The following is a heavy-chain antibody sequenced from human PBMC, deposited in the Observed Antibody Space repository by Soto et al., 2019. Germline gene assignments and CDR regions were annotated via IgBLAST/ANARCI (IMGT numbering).Heavy chain of an antibody. CDR3: AKDSYYTSSPYYFDC. D-gene: IGHD3-3*01. V-gene: IGHV3-23*01. CDR1: GFTFSSYA. CDR2: IGGDGVTT. Sequence: EVQLLESGGGLVQPGGSLRLSCAASGFTFSSYAMSWVRQAPGKGLEWVSTIGGDGVTTYYADTVKGRFTIPRDKSKNTLYLQMNSLRAEDTAVYYCAKDSYYTSSPYYFDCWGQGTLVTVSS. J-gene: IGHJ4*02.